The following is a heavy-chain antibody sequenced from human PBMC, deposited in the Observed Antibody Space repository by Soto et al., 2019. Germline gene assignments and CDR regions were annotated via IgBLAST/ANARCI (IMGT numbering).Heavy chain of an antibody. CDR2: IGTAGDT. D-gene: IGHD1-1*01. J-gene: IGHJ6*02. V-gene: IGHV3-13*04. CDR3: ARDRREPYDYGLDV. CDR1: GFTFSTYD. Sequence: GGSLRLSCAASGFTFSTYDVYWVRQPTGKGLEWVSSIGTAGDTYYPGSVKGRFTISRENAKSSLYLQMNSLRVGDTAVYYCARDRREPYDYGLDVWGQGTTVTVSS.